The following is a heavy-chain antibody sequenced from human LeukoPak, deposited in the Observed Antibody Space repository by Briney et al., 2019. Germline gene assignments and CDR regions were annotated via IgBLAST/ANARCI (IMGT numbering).Heavy chain of an antibody. Sequence: PSETLSLTCTVSGDSLSTYYWSWIRQPPWKGLEWIGYIYSTGSTDYSPSLKSRITVSIDTSKNQFSLKLSSVTAADTAVYYCARYYCPNGVCQGFDYWGQGTLVTVSS. V-gene: IGHV4-59*01. CDR1: GDSLSTYY. J-gene: IGHJ4*02. CDR2: IYSTGST. D-gene: IGHD2-8*01. CDR3: ARYYCPNGVCQGFDY.